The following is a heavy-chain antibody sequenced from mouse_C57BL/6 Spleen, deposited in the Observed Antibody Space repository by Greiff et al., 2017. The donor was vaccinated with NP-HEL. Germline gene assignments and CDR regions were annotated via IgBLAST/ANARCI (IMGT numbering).Heavy chain of an antibody. CDR2: INPGSGGT. J-gene: IGHJ4*01. D-gene: IGHD2-4*01. V-gene: IGHV1-54*01. CDR1: GYAFTNYL. CDR3: ARGDDYDEGYYAMDY. Sequence: VQLQESGAELVRPGTSVKVSCKASGYAFTNYLIEWVKQRPGQGLEWIGVINPGSGGTNYNEKFKGKATLTADKSSSTAYMQLSSLTSEDSAVYFCARGDDYDEGYYAMDYWGQGTSVTVSS.